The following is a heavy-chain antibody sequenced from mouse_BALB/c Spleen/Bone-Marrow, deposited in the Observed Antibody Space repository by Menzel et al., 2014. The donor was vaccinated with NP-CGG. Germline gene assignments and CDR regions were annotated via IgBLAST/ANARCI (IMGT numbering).Heavy chain of an antibody. Sequence: EVMLVESGGGLVKPGGSLKLSCAASGFTFSDHYMYWVRQTPEKRLEWVATISDGGSYTYYPDSVKGRFTISRDNAKNNLYLQMSSLKSEDTAMYYCARDYDYAMDYWGQGTSVTVSS. CDR3: ARDYDYAMDY. V-gene: IGHV5-4*02. CDR1: GFTFSDHY. D-gene: IGHD2-12*01. CDR2: ISDGGSYT. J-gene: IGHJ4*01.